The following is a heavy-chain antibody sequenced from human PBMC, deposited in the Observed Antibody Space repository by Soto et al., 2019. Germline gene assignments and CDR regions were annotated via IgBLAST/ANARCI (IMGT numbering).Heavy chain of an antibody. Sequence: QVQLQESGPGLVKPSETLSLTCTVSGGSITNYYCSWFRQPPGKGLEWIGYIQYSGYAAYNLSLKRRVTMSMDTSKTQFSLMLESVTATDTAVYYCARHGFGSLHGLVDVWGQWTTVIVSS. CDR3: ARHGFGSLHGLVDV. D-gene: IGHD3-10*01. V-gene: IGHV4-59*08. CDR2: IQYSGYA. J-gene: IGHJ6*02. CDR1: GGSITNYY.